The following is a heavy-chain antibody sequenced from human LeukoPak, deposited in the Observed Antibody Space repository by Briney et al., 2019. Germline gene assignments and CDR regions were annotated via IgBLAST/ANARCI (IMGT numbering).Heavy chain of an antibody. CDR3: KARVVTAIEDAFDI. Sequence: PGGSLRLSCTASGFTFGDYAMSWVRQAPGKGLEWVGFIRSKAYGGTTEYAASVKGRFTISRDDSKSIAYLQMNSLKTEDTAVYYSKARVVTAIEDAFDIWGQGTMVPVSS. CDR2: IRSKAYGGTT. D-gene: IGHD2-21*02. CDR1: GFTFGDYA. V-gene: IGHV3-49*04. J-gene: IGHJ3*02.